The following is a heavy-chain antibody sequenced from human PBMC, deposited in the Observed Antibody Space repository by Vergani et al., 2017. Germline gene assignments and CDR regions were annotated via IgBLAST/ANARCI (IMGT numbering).Heavy chain of an antibody. V-gene: IGHV5-51*01. D-gene: IGHD1-1*01. CDR1: EYSFGNYW. Sequence: EVELVQSGPEMRKPGESLKISCKGSEYSFGNYWIGWVRQMPGKGLEWMGIIYPADSDTRYTPYFQGQVTISAVKSISTAFLQWDSLKASDTALYYCARHTTYTDSWGQGTLVTVSS. CDR3: ARHTTYTDS. CDR2: IYPADSDT. J-gene: IGHJ4*02.